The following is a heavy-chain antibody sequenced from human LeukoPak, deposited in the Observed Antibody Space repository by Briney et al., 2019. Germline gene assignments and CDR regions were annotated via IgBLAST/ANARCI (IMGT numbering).Heavy chain of an antibody. Sequence: GASVKVSCKASAYTFTSYYMHWVRQAPGQGLEWMGIINPSGGSTSYAQKFQGRVTMTRDMSTSTVYMELSSLRSEDTAVYYCARDRHYYDSSASKGVMGNWGQGTLVTVSS. J-gene: IGHJ4*02. CDR2: INPSGGST. V-gene: IGHV1-46*01. D-gene: IGHD3-22*01. CDR3: ARDRHYYDSSASKGVMGN. CDR1: AYTFTSYY.